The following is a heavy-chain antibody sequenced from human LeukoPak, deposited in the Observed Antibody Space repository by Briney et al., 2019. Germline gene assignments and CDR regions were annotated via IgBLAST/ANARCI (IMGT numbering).Heavy chain of an antibody. CDR3: ARDYAVAGTVFAFDI. CDR1: GGSISSSSYY. CDR2: IYYSGST. V-gene: IGHV4-39*07. Sequence: PSETLSLTCTVSGGSISSSSYYWGWIRQPPGKGLEWIGSIYYSGSTYYNPSLKSRVTISVDTSKNQFSLKLSSVTAADTAVYYCARDYAVAGTVFAFDIWGQGTMVTVSS. J-gene: IGHJ3*02. D-gene: IGHD6-19*01.